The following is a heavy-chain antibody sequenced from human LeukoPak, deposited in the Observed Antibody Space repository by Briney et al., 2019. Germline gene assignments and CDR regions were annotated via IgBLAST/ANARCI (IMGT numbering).Heavy chain of an antibody. D-gene: IGHD5-18*01. CDR2: INTNTGNP. Sequence: ASVKVSCKASGYTFTSYPINWVRQAPGEGLEWMGWINTNTGNPTYAQGFTGRFVFSLDTSVSTAYLQISSLKAEDTAVYYCARGGAPGYSYGYGGKACDYWGQGTLVTVSS. CDR1: GYTFTSYP. V-gene: IGHV7-4-1*02. J-gene: IGHJ4*02. CDR3: ARGGAPGYSYGYGGKACDY.